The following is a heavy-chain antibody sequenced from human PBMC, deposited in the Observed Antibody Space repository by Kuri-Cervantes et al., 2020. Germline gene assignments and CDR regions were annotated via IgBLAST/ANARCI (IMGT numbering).Heavy chain of an antibody. D-gene: IGHD4-17*01. CDR2: ISDSGDVT. CDR3: ARWDYAGY. J-gene: IGHJ4*02. V-gene: IGHV3-23*01. CDR1: GFTFSSYA. Sequence: GESLKISCAASGFTFSSYAMTWVRQAPGKGLEWGSDISDSGDVTHYADSVKGRFTISRDNSKNTLYLQMNSLRAEDTAVYYCARWDYAGYWGQGTLVTVSS.